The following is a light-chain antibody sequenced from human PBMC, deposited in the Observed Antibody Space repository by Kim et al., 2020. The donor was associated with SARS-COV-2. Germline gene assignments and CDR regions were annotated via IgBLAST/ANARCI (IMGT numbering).Light chain of an antibody. Sequence: PGERVTLSCRASQIVSSNLAWYQQKPGQAPRLLIYGASTRATAFPPRFSGSGSGTEFTLTISSLQSEDFAIYYCQQRFNWPPAVTFGGGTKVDIK. J-gene: IGKJ4*01. CDR2: GAS. V-gene: IGKV3-15*01. CDR3: QQRFNWPPAVT. CDR1: QIVSSN.